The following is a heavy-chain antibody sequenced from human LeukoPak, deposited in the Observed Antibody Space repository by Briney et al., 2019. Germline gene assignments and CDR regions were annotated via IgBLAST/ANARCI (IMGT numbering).Heavy chain of an antibody. CDR3: ARDKDGTDYGDDY. CDR2: IDIPGNT. V-gene: IGHV3-13*01. D-gene: IGHD4-17*01. J-gene: IGHJ4*02. CDR1: GFTLNSYD. Sequence: GGSLRLSCAASGFTLNSYDMHWVRQATGKGLEWVSGIDIPGNTYYPDSVKGRFTISRDNAKNTLYLQMNSLRAEDTAVYYCARDKDGTDYGDDYWGQGTLVTVSS.